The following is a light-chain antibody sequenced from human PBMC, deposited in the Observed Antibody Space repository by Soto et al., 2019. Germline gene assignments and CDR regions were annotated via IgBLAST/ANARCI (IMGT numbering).Light chain of an antibody. CDR1: SGDVGAYNF. CDR3: SSYAGSDTFV. CDR2: HVS. V-gene: IGLV2-14*03. J-gene: IGLJ1*01. Sequence: QSVLTQPASVSGSPGQSITISCTGTSGDVGAYNFVSWYQQHPGKAPKLIVYHVSDRPSGFSSRFSGSKPGNSASLTISGLHAEDEADYYCSSYAGSDTFVFGTGTKVTVL.